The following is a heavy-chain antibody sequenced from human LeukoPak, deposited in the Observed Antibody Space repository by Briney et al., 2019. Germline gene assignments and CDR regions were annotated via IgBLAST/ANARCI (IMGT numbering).Heavy chain of an antibody. CDR3: ARVTAIAAAGWGHGMDV. CDR1: GFTFSSYG. V-gene: IGHV3-33*01. D-gene: IGHD6-13*01. J-gene: IGHJ6*02. CDR2: IWYDGSNK. Sequence: GGSLRLSCAASGFTFSSYGMHWVRQAPGKGLEWVAVIWYDGSNKYYADSVKGRSTISRDNSKNTLYLQMNSLRAEDTAVYYCARVTAIAAAGWGHGMDVWGQGTTVTVSS.